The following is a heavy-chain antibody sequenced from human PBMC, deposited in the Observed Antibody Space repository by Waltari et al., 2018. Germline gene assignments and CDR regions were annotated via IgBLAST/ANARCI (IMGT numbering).Heavy chain of an antibody. CDR2: SSPILGIA. Sequence: QVQLVQSGAEVKKPGSSVKVSCKASGGTFSSYAISWVRQAPGQGLEWMGGSSPILGIATYAQKFQGRVTITADKSTSTAYMVLSSLRSEDTAVYYCAREGGNSPWGQGTLVTVSS. J-gene: IGHJ4*02. V-gene: IGHV1-69*10. CDR1: GGTFSSYA. CDR3: AREGGNSP. D-gene: IGHD1-26*01.